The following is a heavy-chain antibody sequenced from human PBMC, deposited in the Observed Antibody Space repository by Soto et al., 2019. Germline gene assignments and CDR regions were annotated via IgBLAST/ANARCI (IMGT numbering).Heavy chain of an antibody. Sequence: TGGALRLSCSASGFTFSSYAMPWVRPAPGEGLEYVSAISSNGGRTYYADSVKGRFTISRDNSKNTLYLQMSSLRAEDTAVYYCVKSFGVRGPGYYGMDVWGQGTTVTVSS. CDR2: ISSNGGRT. J-gene: IGHJ6*02. CDR1: GFTFSSYA. D-gene: IGHD3-10*01. V-gene: IGHV3-64D*08. CDR3: VKSFGVRGPGYYGMDV.